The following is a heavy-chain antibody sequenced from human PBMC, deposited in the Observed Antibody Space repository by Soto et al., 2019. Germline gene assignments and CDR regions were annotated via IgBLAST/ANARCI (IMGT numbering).Heavy chain of an antibody. CDR1: GFTFSSYA. V-gene: IGHV3-64D*06. CDR2: ISSNGGST. Sequence: GVLRLSCSASGFTFSSYAMHWVRQAPGKGLEYVSAISSNGGSTYYADSVKGRFTISRDNSKNTLYLQMSSLRAEDTAVYYCVKDRYVPRNYFDYWGQGTLVTVSS. CDR3: VKDRYVPRNYFDY. D-gene: IGHD2-2*01. J-gene: IGHJ4*02.